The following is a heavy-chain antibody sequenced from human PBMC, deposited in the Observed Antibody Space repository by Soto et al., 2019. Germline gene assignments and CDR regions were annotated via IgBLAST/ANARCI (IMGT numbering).Heavy chain of an antibody. Sequence: SVTVYCTSFGGTLSSYAITWMRQAPGQGLEWMGGIIPFSGAANYAQKFQGRVTITADESTNTAYMDLSSLRSEDTAVYFCARVWVATVTAWFDLWGQGTLVTVS. D-gene: IGHD4-17*01. CDR1: GGTLSSYA. J-gene: IGHJ5*02. CDR3: ARVWVATVTAWFDL. V-gene: IGHV1-69*01. CDR2: IIPFSGAA.